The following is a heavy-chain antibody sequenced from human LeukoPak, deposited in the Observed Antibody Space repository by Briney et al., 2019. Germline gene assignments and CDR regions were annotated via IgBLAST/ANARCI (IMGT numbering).Heavy chain of an antibody. V-gene: IGHV3-7*01. CDR1: GFTFRSYW. Sequence: GGSLRLSCTASGFTFRSYWMSWVRQAPGKGLEWVASIRQAGNEKFYVDAVKGRFTISRDNTKTSVSLQMNSLRAEDTAVYYCARDRYYDSSGYSNWGQGTLVTVSS. D-gene: IGHD3-22*01. J-gene: IGHJ4*02. CDR3: ARDRYYDSSGYSN. CDR2: IRQAGNEK.